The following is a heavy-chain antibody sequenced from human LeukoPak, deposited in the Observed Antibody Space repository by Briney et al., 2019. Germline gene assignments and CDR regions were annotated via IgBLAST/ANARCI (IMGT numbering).Heavy chain of an antibody. CDR3: ARGGTYYDILTGYYFSDY. J-gene: IGHJ4*02. CDR2: INPSGGST. V-gene: IGHV1-46*01. Sequence: ASVKVSCKASGYTFTSYYKHWVRQAPGQGLEWMGIINPSGGSTSYAQKFQGRVTMTRDTSTSTVYMELSSLRSEDTAVYYCARGGTYYDILTGYYFSDYWGQGTLVTVSS. D-gene: IGHD3-9*01. CDR1: GYTFTSYY.